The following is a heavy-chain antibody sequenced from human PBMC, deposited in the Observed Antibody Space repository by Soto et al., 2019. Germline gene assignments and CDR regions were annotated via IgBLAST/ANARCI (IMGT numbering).Heavy chain of an antibody. Sequence: EVQLVESGGGLVQPGGSLRLSCAASGFTFSDYYMDWVRQAPGKGLEWVGSIRNRPNGYTKQYAASVKGRFAVLRDDSENLVYLQMNDLTAEDTAVYYCVRDSGRGFYFDYWGQGAQVTVSS. J-gene: IGHJ4*02. D-gene: IGHD3-10*01. V-gene: IGHV3-72*01. CDR3: VRDSGRGFYFDY. CDR1: GFTFSDYY. CDR2: IRNRPNGYTK.